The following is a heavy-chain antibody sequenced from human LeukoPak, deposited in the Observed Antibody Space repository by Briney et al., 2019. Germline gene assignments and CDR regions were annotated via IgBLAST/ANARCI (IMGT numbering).Heavy chain of an antibody. D-gene: IGHD6-19*01. CDR3: ATVAPASGWYFDY. J-gene: IGHJ4*02. CDR1: GFTFSSYG. V-gene: IGHV3-30*03. CDR2: ISYDEINK. Sequence: GGSLRLSCAASGFTFSSYGMHWVRQAPGKGLEWVALISYDEINKYYADSVKGRFTISRDISKNTLYLQMNSLRAEDPAVYYCATVAPASGWYFDYWGQGTLVTVSS.